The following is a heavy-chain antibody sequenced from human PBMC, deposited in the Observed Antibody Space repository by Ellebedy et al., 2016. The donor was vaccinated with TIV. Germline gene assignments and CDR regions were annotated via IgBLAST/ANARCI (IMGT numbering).Heavy chain of an antibody. D-gene: IGHD3-16*01. Sequence: GESLKISCAASGFTFDDYTMHWVRQAPGKGLEWVSLISWDGGSTYYADSMKGRFTISRDNAKNSLYLQMNSLRAEDTAVYYCARGGYDWGTDAFDIWGQGTMVTVSS. CDR3: ARGGYDWGTDAFDI. J-gene: IGHJ3*02. V-gene: IGHV3-43*01. CDR1: GFTFDDYT. CDR2: ISWDGGST.